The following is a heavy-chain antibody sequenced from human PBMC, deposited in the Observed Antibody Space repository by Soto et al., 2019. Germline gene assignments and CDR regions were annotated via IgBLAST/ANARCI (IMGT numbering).Heavy chain of an antibody. J-gene: IGHJ4*02. CDR3: ASDLVGWTDY. D-gene: IGHD6-19*01. CDR1: GYTFTSYA. Sequence: QVQLVQSGAEVKKPGASVKVSCKASGYTFTSYAMHWVRQAPGQRLEWMGWINAGNGNTKYSQKSQGRVTITRATSATTAYMELSSLRSEDTAVYYCASDLVGWTDYWGQGTLVTVSS. CDR2: INAGNGNT. V-gene: IGHV1-3*01.